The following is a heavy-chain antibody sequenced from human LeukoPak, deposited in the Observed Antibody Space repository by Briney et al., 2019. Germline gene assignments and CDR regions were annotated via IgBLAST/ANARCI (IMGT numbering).Heavy chain of an antibody. CDR2: ISGSGGST. V-gene: IGHV3-23*01. CDR1: GFTFSSYA. D-gene: IGHD2-2*01. J-gene: IGHJ3*01. CDR3: AKDRYQLPPLWAFDV. Sequence: GGSLRLSCAASGFTFSSYAMTWVRQAPGKGLEWVSGISGSGGSTYYADSVKGRFTISRDNSKNTLYLQMNSLRAEDTAVYYCAKDRYQLPPLWAFDVWGQGTMVTVSS.